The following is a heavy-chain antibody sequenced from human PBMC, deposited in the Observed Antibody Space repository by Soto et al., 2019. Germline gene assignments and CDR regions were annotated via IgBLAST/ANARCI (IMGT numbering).Heavy chain of an antibody. V-gene: IGHV1-58*01. D-gene: IGHD6-19*01. J-gene: IGHJ6*03. Sequence: SVKVSIETSGFTFTRSALQWVRPANEQRLEWIGWIVVGSGNTNYAQKFQGRVTITRDISTSTAYMELSSLRSEDTAVYYWARGRRILAVAGPHYYMDVWGKGTTVTVSS. CDR2: IVVGSGNT. CDR1: GFTFTRSA. CDR3: ARGRRILAVAGPHYYMDV.